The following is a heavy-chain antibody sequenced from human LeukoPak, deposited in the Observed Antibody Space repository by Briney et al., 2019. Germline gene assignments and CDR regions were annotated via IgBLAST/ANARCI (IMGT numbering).Heavy chain of an antibody. CDR2: IYYSGST. D-gene: IGHD1-26*01. J-gene: IGHJ6*03. CDR1: GGSISSSSYY. V-gene: IGHV4-39*07. CDR3: ARVVGYYYYYMDV. Sequence: SETLSLTCTVSGGSISSSSYYWGWIRQPPGKGLEWIGSIYYSGSTYYNPSLKSRVTISVDTSKNQFSLKLSSVTSADTAVYYCARVVGYYYYYMDVWGKGTTVTVSS.